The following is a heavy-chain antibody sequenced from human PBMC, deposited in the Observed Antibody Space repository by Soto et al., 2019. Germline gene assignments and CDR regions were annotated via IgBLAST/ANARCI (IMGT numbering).Heavy chain of an antibody. Sequence: EVQLAESGGGLAQPGGSLRLSCAASGFTLSGYAMDWVRQAPGKGLEYGSGISSNGVGTYYANSVQGRFTISRDNSKNTVYLQMGSLRPEEMAVYYCARRARPDFYYMDVWGKGTTVTVSS. CDR3: ARRARPDFYYMDV. CDR1: GFTLSGYA. D-gene: IGHD6-6*01. J-gene: IGHJ6*03. V-gene: IGHV3-64*01. CDR2: ISSNGVGT.